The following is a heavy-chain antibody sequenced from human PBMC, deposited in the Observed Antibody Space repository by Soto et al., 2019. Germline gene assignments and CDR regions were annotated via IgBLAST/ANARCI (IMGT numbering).Heavy chain of an antibody. CDR1: GGSISSYY. CDR3: ESEVFYDFFSCYLRPHWFRP. Sequence: PSETLSPTCTVSGGSISSYYWSWIRQPPGKGLEWIGYIYYSGSTNYNPSLKSRVTISVDTSKNQFSLKLSSVTAADTAVYYCESEVFYDFFSCYLRPHWFRPSVQAPLVTVSS. D-gene: IGHD3-3*01. CDR2: IYYSGST. V-gene: IGHV4-59*01. J-gene: IGHJ5*02.